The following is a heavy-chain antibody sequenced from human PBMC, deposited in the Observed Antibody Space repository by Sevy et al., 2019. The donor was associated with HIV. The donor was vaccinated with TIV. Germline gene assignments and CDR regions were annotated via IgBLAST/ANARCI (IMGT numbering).Heavy chain of an antibody. CDR3: ARERLYCSSTCCYYYYGLDV. V-gene: IGHV1-69*13. CDR2: IIPIFGTA. D-gene: IGHD2-2*01. J-gene: IGHJ6*02. Sequence: ASVKVSCKASGGTFSSYAISWVRQAPGQGLEWMGGIIPIFGTANYAQKFQGRVTITADESTSTAYMELSSLRSEDTAVDYCARERLYCSSTCCYYYYGLDVWGQGTTVTVSS. CDR1: GGTFSSYA.